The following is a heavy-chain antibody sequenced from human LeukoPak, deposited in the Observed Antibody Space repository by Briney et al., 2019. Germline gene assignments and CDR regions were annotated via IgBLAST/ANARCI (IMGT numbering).Heavy chain of an antibody. CDR3: ARDLFDFSSGNYVFFDP. Sequence: ASVKVSCKASGYTFTSYYMHWVRQAPGQGLEWMGIINPSGGSTSYAQKFQGRVTISRDTSASTAYMELSSLRSEDTAVYYCARDLFDFSSGNYVFFDPWGQGTLVTVSS. CDR2: INPSGGST. D-gene: IGHD3-10*01. J-gene: IGHJ5*02. CDR1: GYTFTSYY. V-gene: IGHV1-46*01.